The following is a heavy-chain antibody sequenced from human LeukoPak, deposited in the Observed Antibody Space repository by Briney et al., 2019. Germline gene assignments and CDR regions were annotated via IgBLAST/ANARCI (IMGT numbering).Heavy chain of an antibody. J-gene: IGHJ6*02. Sequence: GASVKVSCKAPGDTFSNFAISWVRQAPGQGLEWVGRIIALLGISNYAQKLQGRVTMTTDTSTSTAYMELRSLRSDDTAVYYCARDGSRYCSGGSCSYYYYYYGMDVWGQGTTVTVSS. V-gene: IGHV1-69*04. CDR2: IIALLGIS. CDR3: ARDGSRYCSGGSCSYYYYYYGMDV. D-gene: IGHD2-15*01. CDR1: GDTFSNFA.